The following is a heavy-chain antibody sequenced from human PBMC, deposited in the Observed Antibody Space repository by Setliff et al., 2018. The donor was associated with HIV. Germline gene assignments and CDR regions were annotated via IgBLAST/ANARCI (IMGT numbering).Heavy chain of an antibody. CDR3: AKDSSPSWSPFDY. V-gene: IGHV3-30*18. J-gene: IGHJ4*02. Sequence: GASGFTFSSYAMHWVRQAPGKGLEWVAVIWYDGSNTHYADSVKGRYTISRDNSRNTLYLYMSSLRPEDTAVYYCAKDSSPSWSPFDYWGQGTLVTVSS. CDR2: IWYDGSNT. CDR1: GFTFSSYA. D-gene: IGHD6-13*01.